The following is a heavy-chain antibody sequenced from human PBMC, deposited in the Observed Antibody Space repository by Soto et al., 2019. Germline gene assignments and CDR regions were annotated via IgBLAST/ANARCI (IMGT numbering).Heavy chain of an antibody. Sequence: QVHLVQSGAEVKKPGASVKVSCKASGYTFTSYGITWVRQAPGQGLEWMGWISAHNGNTDYAQKLQGRVIVTRDTSTSTSYMELRSLRSDDTAVYYCARWSYGDYCGHGALVTVYS. V-gene: IGHV1-18*01. J-gene: IGHJ4*01. CDR3: ARWSYGDY. CDR2: ISAHNGNT. D-gene: IGHD3-10*01. CDR1: GYTFTSYG.